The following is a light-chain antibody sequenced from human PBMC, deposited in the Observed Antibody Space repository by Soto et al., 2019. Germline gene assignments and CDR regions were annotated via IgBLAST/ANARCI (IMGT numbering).Light chain of an antibody. J-gene: IGLJ1*01. Sequence: QSALTQPASVSGSPGQSITISCTGTSTDVGGYNFVSWYQHHPGKAPKLIIYDVANRPSGVSTRFSGSKSGNTASLTISGLQAEDEADYYCSSYTRSSTLVFGTGTKLTVL. V-gene: IGLV2-14*03. CDR2: DVA. CDR3: SSYTRSSTLV. CDR1: STDVGGYNF.